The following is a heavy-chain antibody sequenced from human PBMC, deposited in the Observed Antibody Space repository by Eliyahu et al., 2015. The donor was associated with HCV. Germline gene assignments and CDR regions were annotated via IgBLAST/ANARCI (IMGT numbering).Heavy chain of an antibody. V-gene: IGHV1-2*02. D-gene: IGHD1-26*01. CDR3: ASPAQLGATILDH. Sequence: QVQLVQSGAEVKTPGASVRVSCKTXGXNXIDXSMDDGPTLPRVRQAPGQGLEWVGWINPYSGATKYAERFQDRVILTRDTSIDTAYMELPWLTYDDTALYFCASPAQLGATILDHWGQGSLVTVSS. CDR2: INPYSGAT. J-gene: IGHJ4*02. CDR1: GXNXIDXS.